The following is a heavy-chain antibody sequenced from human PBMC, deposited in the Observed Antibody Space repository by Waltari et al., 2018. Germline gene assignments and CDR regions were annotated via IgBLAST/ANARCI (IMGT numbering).Heavy chain of an antibody. J-gene: IGHJ4*02. V-gene: IGHV4-38-2*01. CDR1: GYSLSSGYY. Sequence: QVQLQESGPGLVKPSETLSLTCAVSGYSLSSGYYWGWIRQPPGKGLEWIGSIYHSGSTYYNPSLKSRVTISVDTSKNQFSLKLSSVTAADTAVYYCARHGSGSYRDYWGQGTLVTVSS. CDR3: ARHGSGSYRDY. CDR2: IYHSGST. D-gene: IGHD3-10*01.